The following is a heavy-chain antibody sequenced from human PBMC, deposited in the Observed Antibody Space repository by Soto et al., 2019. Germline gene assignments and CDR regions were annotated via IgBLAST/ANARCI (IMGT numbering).Heavy chain of an antibody. J-gene: IGHJ4*02. V-gene: IGHV3-30*03. Sequence: GGSLILSCAASGFTFSSYGMHWVRQAPGKGLEWVSVISYGGSNKYYADSVKGRFTISRDNSKNTLYLQMNSLRAEDTAVYYCAYSSTPFDYWGQGTLVTVSS. CDR2: ISYGGSNK. CDR1: GFTFSSYG. D-gene: IGHD6-13*01. CDR3: AYSSTPFDY.